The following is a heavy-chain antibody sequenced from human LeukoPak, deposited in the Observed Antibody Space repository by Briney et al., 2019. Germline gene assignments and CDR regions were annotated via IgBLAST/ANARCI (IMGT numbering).Heavy chain of an antibody. Sequence: PGGSLRLSCAASGFTFSSYGMHWVRQAPGRGLEWVALIWYDGRNKYYADSVKGRLTISRDNSKNTLSLQLNSLRAEDTAVYYCAKAYSSGLCTPPTDAFDIWGQGTMVTVSS. D-gene: IGHD6-19*01. CDR3: AKAYSSGLCTPPTDAFDI. CDR2: IWYDGRNK. V-gene: IGHV3-33*06. J-gene: IGHJ3*02. CDR1: GFTFSSYG.